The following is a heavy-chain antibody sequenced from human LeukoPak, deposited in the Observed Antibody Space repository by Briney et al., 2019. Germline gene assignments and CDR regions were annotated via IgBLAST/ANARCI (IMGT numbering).Heavy chain of an antibody. CDR2: IRSKAHGGTT. CDR3: AAQMPYNWFDP. Sequence: PGGSLRLSCTASGFTFGDYAMSWFRQAPGKGLEWVGFIRSKAHGGTTEYAASVKGRFTISRDDSKSIAYLQMNSLKTEDTAVYYAAAQMPYNWFDPWGQGTLVTVSS. D-gene: IGHD6-13*01. CDR1: GFTFGDYA. J-gene: IGHJ5*02. V-gene: IGHV3-49*03.